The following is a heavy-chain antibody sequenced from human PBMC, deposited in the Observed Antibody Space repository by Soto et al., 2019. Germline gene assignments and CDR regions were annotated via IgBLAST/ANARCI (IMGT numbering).Heavy chain of an antibody. CDR1: GFTFSSYG. J-gene: IGHJ4*02. CDR3: AKERRAGGNYGFYSDG. CDR2: ISYDGSNK. D-gene: IGHD1-7*01. V-gene: IGHV3-30*18. Sequence: GGSLRLSCAASGFTFSSYGMHWVRQAPGKGLEWVAVISYDGSNKYYADSVKGRFTISRDNSKNTLYLQMTSLRADDTAVYYCAKERRAGGNYGFYSDGWGQGALVTVAS.